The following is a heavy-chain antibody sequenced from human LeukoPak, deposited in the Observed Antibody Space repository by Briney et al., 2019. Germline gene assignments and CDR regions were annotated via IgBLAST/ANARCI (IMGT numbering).Heavy chain of an antibody. CDR2: IWYDGSNK. D-gene: IGHD3-22*01. V-gene: IGHV3-33*01. CDR1: GFTFSSYG. CDR3: ARGDYYDSSGYYFPDAFDI. Sequence: PGGSLRLSCAASGFTFSSYGMHWVRQAPGKGLEWVAVIWYDGSNKYYVDSAQGRFTISRDNSKNPLYLQMSSLRAEDTAVYHCARGDYYDSSGYYFPDAFDIWGQGTMVTVSS. J-gene: IGHJ3*02.